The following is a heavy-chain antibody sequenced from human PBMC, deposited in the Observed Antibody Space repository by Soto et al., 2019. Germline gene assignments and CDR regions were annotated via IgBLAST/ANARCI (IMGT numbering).Heavy chain of an antibody. Sequence: QITLKESGPTLVKPTQTLTLTCTFSGFSLSTSGVGVGWIRQPPGKALEWLALIYWDDDKRYSPSLKSRLTITKDTSKNQVVLTMTNMDPVDTATYYCAHRVGDYDFWSPGRDWFDPWGQGTLVTVSS. CDR1: GFSLSTSGVG. CDR3: AHRVGDYDFWSPGRDWFDP. J-gene: IGHJ5*02. CDR2: IYWDDDK. V-gene: IGHV2-5*02. D-gene: IGHD3-3*01.